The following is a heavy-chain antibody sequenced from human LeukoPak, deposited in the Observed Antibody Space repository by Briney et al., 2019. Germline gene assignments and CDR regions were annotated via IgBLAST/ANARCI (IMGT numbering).Heavy chain of an antibody. Sequence: ASVKVSCKASGYTFTSYAMHWVRQAPGQRLEWMGWINAGNGNTKYSQKFQGRVTITRDTSASTAYMELSSLRSEDTAVYYCARASGILWFGGLYGMDVWGQGTTVTVSS. J-gene: IGHJ6*02. V-gene: IGHV1-3*01. CDR3: ARASGILWFGGLYGMDV. CDR1: GYTFTSYA. D-gene: IGHD3-10*01. CDR2: INAGNGNT.